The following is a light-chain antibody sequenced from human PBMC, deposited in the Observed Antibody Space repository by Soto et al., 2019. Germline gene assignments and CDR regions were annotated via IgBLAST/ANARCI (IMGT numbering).Light chain of an antibody. CDR2: AAS. CDR3: QQSYSTPWT. V-gene: IGKV1-39*01. J-gene: IGKJ1*01. Sequence: DIQMTQSPSSLSASVGDRVTITCRASQSIRSYLNWYQQKPGKAPKLLIYAASSLQSGVPSRFSGSGSGTDFTLTISRLQPEDCATYYCQQSYSTPWTFGKGTKVVIK. CDR1: QSIRSY.